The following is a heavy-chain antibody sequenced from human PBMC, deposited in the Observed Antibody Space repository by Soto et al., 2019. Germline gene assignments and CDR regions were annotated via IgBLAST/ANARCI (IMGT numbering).Heavy chain of an antibody. CDR1: GGSISSYD. Sequence: ASETLSLTCTVSGGSISSYDWSWIRQPPGKGLEWIGYIYYSGSTNYNPSLKSRVTISVDTSKNQFSLKLSSVTAADTAVCYCARDNGADSSGWLDWFDPWGQGTLVTVSS. J-gene: IGHJ5*02. D-gene: IGHD6-19*01. CDR3: ARDNGADSSGWLDWFDP. CDR2: IYYSGST. V-gene: IGHV4-59*01.